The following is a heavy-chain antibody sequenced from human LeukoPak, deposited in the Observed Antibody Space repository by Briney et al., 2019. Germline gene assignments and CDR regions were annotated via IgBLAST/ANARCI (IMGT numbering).Heavy chain of an antibody. CDR1: GFTFSSYD. V-gene: IGHV3-13*01. Sequence: GGSLRLSCAASGFTFSSYDMHWVRQATGNGLEWVSAIGTAGDTYYPGSVKGRFTISRENAKNSLYLQMNSLRAGDTAVYYCARVADGRGAFDIWGQGTMVTVSS. J-gene: IGHJ3*02. D-gene: IGHD2-8*01. CDR3: ARVADGRGAFDI. CDR2: IGTAGDT.